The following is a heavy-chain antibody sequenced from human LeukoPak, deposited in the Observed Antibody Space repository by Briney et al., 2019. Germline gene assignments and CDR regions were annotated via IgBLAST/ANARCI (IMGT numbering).Heavy chain of an antibody. CDR1: GYTFTGYY. Sequence: ASVKVSCKASGYTFTGYYMHWVRQAPGQGLEWMGWINPNSGGTNYAQKFQGWVTMTRDTSISTAYMELSRLRSDDTAVYYCARGVFMITFGGVIAHDAFDIWGQGTMVTVSS. J-gene: IGHJ3*02. D-gene: IGHD3-16*02. V-gene: IGHV1-2*04. CDR2: INPNSGGT. CDR3: ARGVFMITFGGVIAHDAFDI.